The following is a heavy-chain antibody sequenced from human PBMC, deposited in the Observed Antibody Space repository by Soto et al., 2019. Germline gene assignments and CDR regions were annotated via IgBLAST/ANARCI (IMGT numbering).Heavy chain of an antibody. CDR1: GYSLTSLR. Sequence: PRGSPKISCKGSGYSLTSLRIGRGPPMPGKGLEWMGIIYPGDSDTRYSPSFQGQVTISADKSISTAYLQWSSLKASDTAMYYCARRDRATGWFDPWGQGTLVTVSS. J-gene: IGHJ5*02. CDR3: ARRDRATGWFDP. CDR2: IYPGDSDT. V-gene: IGHV5-51*01. D-gene: IGHD4-4*01.